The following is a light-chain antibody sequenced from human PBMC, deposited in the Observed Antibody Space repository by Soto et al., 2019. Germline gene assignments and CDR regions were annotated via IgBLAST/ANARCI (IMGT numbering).Light chain of an antibody. CDR1: QSVNSRF. Sequence: EIVLTQSPGTLSLSPGESATLSCRASQSVNSRFLAWYQHKPGQAPRLLIYAASTRATGIPDRFSGSASGTDFTLTISTLEPEDFAVYYCQQYGDSPPNTFGQGTKLEIK. CDR2: AAS. CDR3: QQYGDSPPNT. J-gene: IGKJ2*01. V-gene: IGKV3-20*01.